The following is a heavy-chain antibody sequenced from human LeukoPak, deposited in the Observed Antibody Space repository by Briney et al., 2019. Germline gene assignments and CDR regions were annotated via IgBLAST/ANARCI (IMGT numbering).Heavy chain of an antibody. V-gene: IGHV3-30*18. CDR3: AKEEVPAVMGYKWFDP. CDR2: ISYDGSNK. D-gene: IGHD2-2*01. J-gene: IGHJ5*02. Sequence: GESLRLSCAASGFTFSAYWLGWVRQAPGKGLEWVAVISYDGSNKYYADSVKGRFTISRDNSKNTLYLQMNSLRAEDTAVYYCAKEEVPAVMGYKWFDPWGQGTLVTVSS. CDR1: GFTFSAYW.